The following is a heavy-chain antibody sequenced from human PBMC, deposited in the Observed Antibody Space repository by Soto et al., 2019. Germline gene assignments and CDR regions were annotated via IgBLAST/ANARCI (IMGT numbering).Heavy chain of an antibody. CDR2: ISRSSSYI. CDR1: GFTFSTYS. D-gene: IGHD1-26*01. CDR3: ARVPGATWASDY. J-gene: IGHJ4*02. V-gene: IGHV3-21*04. Sequence: GGSRRLSFAASGFTFSTYSMNWVRQAPGTALERVSSISRSSSYIYYADSVKGRFTISRANAKNSLHLQMNSLRAEDTAVYYCARVPGATWASDYWGQGTLVTVSS.